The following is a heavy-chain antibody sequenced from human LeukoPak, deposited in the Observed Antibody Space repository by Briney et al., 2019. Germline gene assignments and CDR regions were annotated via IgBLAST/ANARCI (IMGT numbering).Heavy chain of an antibody. CDR1: GYSISSGYY. J-gene: IGHJ6*03. CDR2: IDHSGST. V-gene: IGHV4-38-2*02. Sequence: SETLSLTCTVSGYSISSGYYWGWIRQPPGKGLEWTGSIDHSGSTYYNPSLKSRITISVDTSKNQFSLKLSSVTAADTAVYYCARGNYGGNPSHYYYMDVWGKGTTVTVSS. CDR3: ARGNYGGNPSHYYYMDV. D-gene: IGHD4-23*01.